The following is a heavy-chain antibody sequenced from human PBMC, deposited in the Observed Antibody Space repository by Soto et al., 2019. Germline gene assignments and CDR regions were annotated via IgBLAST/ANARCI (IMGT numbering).Heavy chain of an antibody. CDR1: GFTFSSYA. CDR3: ANREQQLVQDY. D-gene: IGHD6-13*01. J-gene: IGHJ4*02. CDR2: ISGSGCST. V-gene: IGHV3-23*01. Sequence: GGSLRLSCAASGFTFSSYAMSWVRQAPGKGLEWVSAISGSGCSTYYADSVKGRFTISRDNSKNTLYLQMNSLRAEDTAVYYCANREQQLVQDYWGEGTLVTVSS.